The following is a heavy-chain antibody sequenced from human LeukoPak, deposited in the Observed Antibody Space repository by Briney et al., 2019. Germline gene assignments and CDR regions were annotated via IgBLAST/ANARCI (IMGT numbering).Heavy chain of an antibody. CDR3: ARVREAHEYYDSSGYYVFDY. Sequence: PGGSLRLSCAASGFTFSSYSMNWVRQAPGKRLEWVSSISSSSSYIYYADSVKGRFTISRDNAKNSLYLQMNSLRAEDTAVYYCARVREAHEYYDSSGYYVFDYWGQGTLVTVSS. D-gene: IGHD3-22*01. CDR2: ISSSSSYI. V-gene: IGHV3-21*01. J-gene: IGHJ4*02. CDR1: GFTFSSYS.